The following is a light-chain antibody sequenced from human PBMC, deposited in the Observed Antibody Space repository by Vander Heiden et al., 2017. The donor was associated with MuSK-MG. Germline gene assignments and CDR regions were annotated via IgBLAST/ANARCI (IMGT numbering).Light chain of an antibody. CDR2: DAS. V-gene: IGKV3-11*01. J-gene: IGKJ5*01. Sequence: EIVLTQSPATLSLSPGERATLSCRASQSVSRYLAWYQQKRGQAPRLLIYDASSRATGIPARFSGSGSGTDFTLTISSLEPEDFAVYYCQHRSNWPITFGQGTRLEIK. CDR3: QHRSNWPIT. CDR1: QSVSRY.